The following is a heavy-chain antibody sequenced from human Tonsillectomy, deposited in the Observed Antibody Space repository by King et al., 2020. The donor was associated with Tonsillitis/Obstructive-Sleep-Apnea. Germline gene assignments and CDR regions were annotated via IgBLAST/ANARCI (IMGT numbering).Heavy chain of an antibody. D-gene: IGHD2-15*01. J-gene: IGHJ4*02. CDR2: ISYDGSNK. CDR1: GFTFSSYA. CDR3: ATDNCSGGSCYSLDY. V-gene: IGHV3-30*04. Sequence: VQLVESGGGVVQPGRSLRLSCAASGFTFSSYAMHWVRQAPGKGLEWVAVISYDGSNKYYADSVEGRFTISRDNSKNTLYLQMNSLRAEDTAVYYCATDNCSGGSCYSLDYWGQGTLVTVSS.